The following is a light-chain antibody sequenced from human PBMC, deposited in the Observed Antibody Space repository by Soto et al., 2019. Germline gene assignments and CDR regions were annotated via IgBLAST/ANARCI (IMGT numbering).Light chain of an antibody. CDR1: QSVSSNY. CDR3: QQYGSSPLT. J-gene: IGKJ5*01. CDR2: GAS. Sequence: EIVLTQSPGTLSLSPGERVTLSCRSSQSVSSNYLAWYQQKPGQAPRLLIYGASNRATGIPDRLSGSGSGTDFTLTISRLEPEDFAVYYCQQYGSSPLTFGQGTRLEIK. V-gene: IGKV3-20*01.